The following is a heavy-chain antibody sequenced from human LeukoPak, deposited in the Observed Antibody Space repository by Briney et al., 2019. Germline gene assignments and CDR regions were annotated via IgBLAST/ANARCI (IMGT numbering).Heavy chain of an antibody. V-gene: IGHV4-38-2*02. CDR3: ASDVITFGGVMNAFNL. D-gene: IGHD3-16*01. CDR1: GYSVTNGFY. CDR2: IYHSGST. Sequence: SETLSLTCTVSGYSVTNGFYWGWIRQPPGKGLEWIGTIYHSGSTYYSPSLKSRITISLDTSKNEFSLKLSSVTAADTAVYYCASDVITFGGVMNAFNLWGQGTMVTVSS. J-gene: IGHJ3*01.